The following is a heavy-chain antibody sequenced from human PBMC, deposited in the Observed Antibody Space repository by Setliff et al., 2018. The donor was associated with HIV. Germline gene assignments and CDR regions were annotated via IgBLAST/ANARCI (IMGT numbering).Heavy chain of an antibody. CDR3: ARLEKLDDISYFDY. CDR2: ISSRGST. J-gene: IGHJ4*02. D-gene: IGHD1-1*01. Sequence: PSETLSLTCTVSGVSISSGGYYWNWIRQHPGKGLEWIGYISSRGSTYYNPSLKSRITMSVETSQNQVSLKLSSVTAADTAVYFCARLEKLDDISYFDYWGQGTLVTVSS. CDR1: GVSISSGGYY. V-gene: IGHV4-31*03.